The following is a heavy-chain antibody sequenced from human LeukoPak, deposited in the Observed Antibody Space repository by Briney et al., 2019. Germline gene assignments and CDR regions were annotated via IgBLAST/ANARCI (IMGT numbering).Heavy chain of an antibody. Sequence: PSKTLSLTCAVYGGSFSGYYWSWIRQPPGKGLEWIGEINHSGSTNYNPSLKSRVTISVDTSKNQFSLKLSSVTAADTAVYYCAGYYYDSSGYYYEYFQHWGQGTLVTVSS. V-gene: IGHV4-34*01. D-gene: IGHD3-22*01. CDR2: INHSGST. CDR3: AGYYYDSSGYYYEYFQH. CDR1: GGSFSGYY. J-gene: IGHJ1*01.